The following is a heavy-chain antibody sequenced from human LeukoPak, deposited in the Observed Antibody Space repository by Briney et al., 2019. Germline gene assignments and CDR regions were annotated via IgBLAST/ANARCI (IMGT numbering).Heavy chain of an antibody. D-gene: IGHD4-17*01. CDR1: GFTVSSYA. CDR2: IGYGAGDT. J-gene: IGHJ4*02. Sequence: PGGSLRLSCAASGFTVSSYAMTWVRQAPGKGLEWVSAIGYGAGDTYYADSVKGRFTISRDNSMNTLYLQMSSLRADDTALYYCAKDDDGHHHGVDHWGQGTPVTASS. CDR3: AKDDDGHHHGVDH. V-gene: IGHV3-23*01.